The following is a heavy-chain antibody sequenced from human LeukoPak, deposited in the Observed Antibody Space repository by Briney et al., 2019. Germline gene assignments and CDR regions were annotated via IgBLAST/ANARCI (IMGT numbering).Heavy chain of an antibody. D-gene: IGHD5-24*01. CDR3: ARAEDGYNSEGRLDY. V-gene: IGHV4-59*01. J-gene: IGHJ4*02. CDR2: IYYSGST. CDR1: GGSISSYY. Sequence: SETLSLTCTVSGGSISSYYWSWIRQPPGKGLEWIGYIYYSGSTNYNPSLKSRVTISVDTSKNQFSLKLSSVTAADTAVYYCARAEDGYNSEGRLDYWGQGTLVTVSS.